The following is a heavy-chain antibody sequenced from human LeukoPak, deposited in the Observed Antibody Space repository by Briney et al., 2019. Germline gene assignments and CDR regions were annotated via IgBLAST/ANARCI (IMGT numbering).Heavy chain of an antibody. CDR3: ARADRPHGGPSLIGP. V-gene: IGHV1-2*02. CDR1: GTCFTYYY. J-gene: IGHJ5*02. Sequence: ASVKVSSDTSGTCFTYYYMHWRRHPPGQGLEWMGWINPNSGGTSSAQKVQGRVTMSRDTYITTVYMEVSWLTSDDTAIYYCARADRPHGGPSLIGPWGQGNLVTVSS. D-gene: IGHD3-16*01. CDR2: INPNSGGT.